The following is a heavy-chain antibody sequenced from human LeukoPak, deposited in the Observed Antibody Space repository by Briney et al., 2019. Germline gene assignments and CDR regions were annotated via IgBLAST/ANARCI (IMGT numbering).Heavy chain of an antibody. V-gene: IGHV1-18*04. J-gene: IGHJ4*02. CDR3: ATSSTSVTMVRGVMGY. CDR1: GYTFTGYY. Sequence: GASVKVSCKASGYTFTGYYMHWVRQAPGQGLEWMGWISVYNGNTNFAQKVQDRVTMTTDTSTNTAYMELRSLRSEDTAVYYCATSSTSVTMVRGVMGYWGQGTLVTVSS. D-gene: IGHD3-10*01. CDR2: ISVYNGNT.